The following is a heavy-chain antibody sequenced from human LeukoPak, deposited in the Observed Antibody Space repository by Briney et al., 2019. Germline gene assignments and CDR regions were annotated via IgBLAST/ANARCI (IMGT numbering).Heavy chain of an antibody. CDR2: ISGSGGST. J-gene: IGHJ4*02. CDR1: GFTFPIYW. Sequence: GGSLRLSCAASGFTFPIYWMTWVRQAPGKGLEWVSAISGSGGSTYYADSVKGRFTISRDNSKNTLYLQMNSLRAEDTAVYYCAKSRTVAGLYDYWGQGTLVTVSS. D-gene: IGHD6-19*01. CDR3: AKSRTVAGLYDY. V-gene: IGHV3-23*01.